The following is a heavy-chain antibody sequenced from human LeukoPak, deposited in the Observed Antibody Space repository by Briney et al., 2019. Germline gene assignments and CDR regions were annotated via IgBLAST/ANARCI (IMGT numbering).Heavy chain of an antibody. J-gene: IGHJ5*02. D-gene: IGHD3-3*01. Sequence: ASVKVSCKVSGWTLTELSMHWVRQAPGKGLEWMGGFDPEDGETIYAQKFQGRVTMTEDTSTDTAYMELSSLRSEDTAVYYCATGYDFWSGYDWFDPWGQGTLVTVSS. CDR3: ATGYDFWSGYDWFDP. CDR1: GWTLTELS. V-gene: IGHV1-24*01. CDR2: FDPEDGET.